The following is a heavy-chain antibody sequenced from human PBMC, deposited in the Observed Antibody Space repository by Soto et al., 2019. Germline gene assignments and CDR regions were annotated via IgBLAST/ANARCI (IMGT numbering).Heavy chain of an antibody. CDR3: ARDFLARQRRVLNNGFDP. CDR2: IDVGSGNT. Sequence: SVKVSCKASGFTFTSSAVQWVRQARGQRLEWIGWIDVGSGNTSYAQKLQGRVTMTTDTSTSTAYIELRSLRSDDTAVYYCARDFLARQRRVLNNGFDPWGQGTMVTVSS. J-gene: IGHJ5*01. CDR1: GFTFTSSA. V-gene: IGHV1-58*01. D-gene: IGHD1-1*01.